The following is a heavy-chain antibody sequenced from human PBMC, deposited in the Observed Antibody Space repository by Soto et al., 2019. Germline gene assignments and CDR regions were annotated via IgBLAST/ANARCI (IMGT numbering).Heavy chain of an antibody. CDR1: GFTFTSSA. J-gene: IGHJ6*02. V-gene: IGHV1-58*01. D-gene: IGHD1-26*01. CDR3: AASIVGATYYYYGMDV. CDR2: IVVGSGNT. Sequence: ASVKVSCKASGFTFTSSAVQWVRQARGQRLEWIGWIVVGSGNTNYAQKFQERVTITRDMSTSTAYMELSSLRSEDTAVYYCAASIVGATYYYYGMDVWGQGTTVTVSS.